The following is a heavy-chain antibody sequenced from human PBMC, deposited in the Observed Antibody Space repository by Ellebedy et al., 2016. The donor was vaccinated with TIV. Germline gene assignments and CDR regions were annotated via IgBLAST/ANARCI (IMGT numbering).Heavy chain of an antibody. D-gene: IGHD3-22*01. CDR3: ARDPQYYYDSSGYFGRAFDI. J-gene: IGHJ3*02. V-gene: IGHV1-18*04. Sequence: ASVKVSXXASGYTFTSYGISWVRQAPGQGLEWMGWISAYNGNTNYAQKLQGRVTMTTDTSTSTAYMELRSLRSDDTAAYYCARDPQYYYDSSGYFGRAFDIWGQGTMVTVSS. CDR1: GYTFTSYG. CDR2: ISAYNGNT.